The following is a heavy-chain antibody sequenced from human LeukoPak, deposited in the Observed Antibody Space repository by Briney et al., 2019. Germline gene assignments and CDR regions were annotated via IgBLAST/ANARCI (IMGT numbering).Heavy chain of an antibody. V-gene: IGHV4-61*01. J-gene: IGHJ4*02. CDR2: IFYNGKT. CDR3: ARIFDV. CDR1: SASFRSGCQY. Sequence: PSETLSLTCTLSSASFRSGCQYWGWIRQTPGKGLEWIGDIFYNGKTNYNPSLKSRVTISLDTSRSQFSLRLSSVTASDTGVYYCARIFDVWGRGTLVTVSS.